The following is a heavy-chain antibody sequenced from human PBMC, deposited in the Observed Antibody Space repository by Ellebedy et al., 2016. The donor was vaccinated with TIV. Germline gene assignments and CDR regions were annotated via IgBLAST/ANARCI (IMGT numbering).Heavy chain of an antibody. Sequence: ASVKVSCKASGYTFTSYTMHWVRQAPGQRLEWMGWINAGNGNTKYSQKFQGRVTINRDTSANTAYMELINLRSEDTAVYFCARDMYSSSSYYDRVAFDIWGQGTVVTFSS. CDR1: GYTFTSYT. J-gene: IGHJ3*02. CDR3: ARDMYSSSSYYDRVAFDI. CDR2: INAGNGNT. V-gene: IGHV1-3*01. D-gene: IGHD3-22*01.